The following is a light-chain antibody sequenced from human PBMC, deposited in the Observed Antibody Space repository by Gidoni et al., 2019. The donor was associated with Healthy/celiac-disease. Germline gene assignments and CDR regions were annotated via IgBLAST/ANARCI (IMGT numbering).Light chain of an antibody. CDR2: AAS. Sequence: TITSRASQSISSYLNWYQQKPGKAPKLLIYAASSLQSGVPSRFSGSGSGTDFTLTISSLQPEDFATYYCQQSYSTPFTFGPGTKVDIK. J-gene: IGKJ3*01. CDR1: QSISSY. CDR3: QQSYSTPFT. V-gene: IGKV1-39*01.